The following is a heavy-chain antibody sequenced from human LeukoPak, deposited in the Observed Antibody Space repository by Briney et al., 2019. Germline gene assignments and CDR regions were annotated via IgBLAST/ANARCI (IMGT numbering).Heavy chain of an antibody. CDR3: ARAPCYYGSRRLASCRMDV. V-gene: IGHV1-18*01. CDR1: GYTFTSYG. D-gene: IGHD3-10*01. CDR2: ISAYNGNT. J-gene: IGHJ6*02. Sequence: ASVKVSCKASGYTFTSYGISWVRQAPGQGLEWMGWISAYNGNTNYAQKLQGRVTMTTDTSTSTAYMELRSLRSDDTAVYYCARAPCYYGSRRLASCRMDVWGQRTTVTVSS.